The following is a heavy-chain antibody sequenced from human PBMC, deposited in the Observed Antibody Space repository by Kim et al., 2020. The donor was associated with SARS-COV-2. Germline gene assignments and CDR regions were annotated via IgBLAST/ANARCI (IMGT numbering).Heavy chain of an antibody. J-gene: IGHJ4*02. CDR3: AREGGPSGFDY. Sequence: SETLSLTCTVSGGSISSSSYYWGWIRQPPGKGLEWIGSIYYSGSTYYNPSLKSRVTISVDTSKNQFSLKLSSVTAADTAVYYCAREGGPSGFDYWGQGTLVTVSS. D-gene: IGHD3-16*01. CDR2: IYYSGST. V-gene: IGHV4-39*07. CDR1: GGSISSSSYY.